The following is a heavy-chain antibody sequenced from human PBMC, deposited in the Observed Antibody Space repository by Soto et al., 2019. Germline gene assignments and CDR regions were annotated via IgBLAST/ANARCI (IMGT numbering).Heavy chain of an antibody. CDR1: GFSFSSYA. CDR3: ARDMYSSDYFVKWFEP. D-gene: IGHD6-19*01. Sequence: QVRLVESGGGVVQPGRSLRLSCTASGFSFSSYAMYWFRQPPGKGLEWVAVISNDGINKHYADSVKGRVTVSRDNSNPSLDLQLNSLRGEDTAMYYCARDMYSSDYFVKWFEPWGQGTLVTVSS. V-gene: IGHV3-30-3*01. J-gene: IGHJ5*02. CDR2: ISNDGINK.